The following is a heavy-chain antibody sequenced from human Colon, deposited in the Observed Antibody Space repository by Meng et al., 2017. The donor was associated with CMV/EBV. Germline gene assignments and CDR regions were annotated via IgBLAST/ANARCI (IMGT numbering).Heavy chain of an antibody. CDR3: TRGTDGWYPDY. CDR1: GFSFSTSW. Sequence: GESLKISCAASGFSFSTSWMHWVRQTPGKGLVWVSHINSDGRARRYADSVKGRFSISRDNAKNTLYLQMNSLRAEDTAVYYCTRGTDGWYPDYWGQGTTVTVSS. D-gene: IGHD6-19*01. CDR2: INSDGRAR. J-gene: IGHJ4*02. V-gene: IGHV3-74*01.